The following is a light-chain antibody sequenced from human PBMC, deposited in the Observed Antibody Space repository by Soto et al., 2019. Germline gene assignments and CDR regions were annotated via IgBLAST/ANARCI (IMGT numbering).Light chain of an antibody. V-gene: IGKV3-15*01. J-gene: IGKJ1*01. Sequence: DIVMTQSPATLSVSPGERATLSCSASQSVSSNLAWYQQKPGQAPRLLIYGASTRATGIPARFSGSGSGTEFTLTISSLQSEDFAVYYCQQYNNWPPWTFGQGTKVDTK. CDR1: QSVSSN. CDR3: QQYNNWPPWT. CDR2: GAS.